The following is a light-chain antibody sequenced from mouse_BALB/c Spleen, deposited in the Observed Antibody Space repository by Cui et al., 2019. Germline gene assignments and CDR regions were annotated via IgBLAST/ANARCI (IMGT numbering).Light chain of an antibody. J-gene: IGKJ5*01. Sequence: QIVHTQTSALTSASPGEKVTLTCSASPSVGYMYWYQQKPRSSAKPWIYLTSYLASGVPARFSGSGSGTSYSRTISSMEAEDAATNYYQQRSSNPLTFGAGTKLELK. V-gene: IGKV4-68*01. CDR1: PSVGY. CDR2: LTS. CDR3: QQRSSNPLT.